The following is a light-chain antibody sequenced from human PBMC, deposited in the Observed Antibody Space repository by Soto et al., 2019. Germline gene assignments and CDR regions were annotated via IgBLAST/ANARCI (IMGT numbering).Light chain of an antibody. CDR3: QQTYISPWT. V-gene: IGKV1-12*01. Sequence: DIQMTQSPSSVSASVGDRVTITCRASQGLSSWLAWYQQTPGRAPKLLIYAASNLQSGVPSRFSGSGSGTDFTLTISSLQPEDFATYYCQQTYISPWTCGQGTTVEIK. CDR1: QGLSSW. CDR2: AAS. J-gene: IGKJ1*01.